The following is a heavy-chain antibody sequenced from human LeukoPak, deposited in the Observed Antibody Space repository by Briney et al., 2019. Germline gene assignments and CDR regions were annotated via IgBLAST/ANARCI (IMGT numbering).Heavy chain of an antibody. J-gene: IGHJ6*02. CDR2: MNPNSGNT. D-gene: IGHD3-9*01. CDR1: GHSLISYD. CDR3: ARLRYFDRSYGMDV. Sequence: ASVRVSCKASGHSLISYDIDWVRQATGQGLEWMGRMNPNSGNTGYAQKFQGRVTMTRNTSISTAYMELSSLRSEDTAVYYCARLRYFDRSYGMDVWGQGTTVTVSS. V-gene: IGHV1-8*01.